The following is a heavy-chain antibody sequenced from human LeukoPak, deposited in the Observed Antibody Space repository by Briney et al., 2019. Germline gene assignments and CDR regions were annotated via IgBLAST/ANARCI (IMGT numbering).Heavy chain of an antibody. V-gene: IGHV3-30*02. Sequence: GGSLGLSWAASGFPFLSYGMHWVPQAPGKGLGGGPFIRYDGSNKYYADSVKGRFTISRDNSKNTLYLQMNSLRAEDTAVYYCARDLLGWELHYFDYWGQGTLVTVSS. CDR3: ARDLLGWELHYFDY. J-gene: IGHJ4*02. CDR2: IRYDGSNK. D-gene: IGHD1-26*01. CDR1: GFPFLSYG.